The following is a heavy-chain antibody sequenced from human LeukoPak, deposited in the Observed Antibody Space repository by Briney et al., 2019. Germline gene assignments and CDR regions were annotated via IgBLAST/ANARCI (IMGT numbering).Heavy chain of an antibody. V-gene: IGHV3-30-3*01. CDR1: GFTSSSYA. CDR3: ARDSTLGGVIVTGPRGFDY. Sequence: QAGGSLRLSCAASGFTSSSYAMHWVRQAPGKGLEWVAVISNDGSQKYYADSVKGRFTVSRDISKNTLHLQMNSLRTEDTALYYCARDSTLGGVIVTGPRGFDYWGQGTLVTVSS. CDR2: ISNDGSQK. D-gene: IGHD3-16*02. J-gene: IGHJ4*02.